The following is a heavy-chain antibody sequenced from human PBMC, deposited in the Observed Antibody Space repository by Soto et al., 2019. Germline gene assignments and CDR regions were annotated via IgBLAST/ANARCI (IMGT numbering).Heavy chain of an antibody. D-gene: IGHD2-2*01. CDR2: ISSSSSYI. J-gene: IGHJ5*02. Sequence: WVSENQGEGLEWVSSISSSSSYIYYADSVKGRLTMSRDNAKNSVYLQMNSLRAEDTAVYYCASSFIPAANTCSAPWRHRTPVPVFS. V-gene: IGHV3-21*01. CDR3: ASSFIPAANTCSAP.